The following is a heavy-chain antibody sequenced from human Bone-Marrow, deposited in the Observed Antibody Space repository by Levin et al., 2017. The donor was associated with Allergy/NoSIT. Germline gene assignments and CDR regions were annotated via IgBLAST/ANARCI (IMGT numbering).Heavy chain of an antibody. V-gene: IGHV3-23*01. Sequence: GGSLRLSCTASGFFFTSYAMNWVRQAPGKGLEWVAGMSGSGSTIDYADSVKGRFTISRDNSEDMLELQMDSLRAEDTATYYSARGSSQESYFYYGMDVWGQGTTVTVSS. CDR2: MSGSGSTI. CDR1: GFFFTSYA. CDR3: ARGSSQESYFYYGMDV. J-gene: IGHJ6*02. D-gene: IGHD5-24*01.